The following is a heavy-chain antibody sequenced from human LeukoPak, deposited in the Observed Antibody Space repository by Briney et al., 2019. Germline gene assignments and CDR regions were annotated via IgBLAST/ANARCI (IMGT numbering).Heavy chain of an antibody. CDR2: IKTDGSST. Sequence: PGGSLRLSCAASGFTFSGYWMYWVRQAPGKGLVWVSRIKTDGSSTGYADSVKGRFTISRDNAKHTLYLQMNSLRAEDTAVYYCARESGAAAPGLWGQGTLVTVSS. D-gene: IGHD6-13*01. V-gene: IGHV3-74*01. J-gene: IGHJ4*02. CDR1: GFTFSGYW. CDR3: ARESGAAAPGL.